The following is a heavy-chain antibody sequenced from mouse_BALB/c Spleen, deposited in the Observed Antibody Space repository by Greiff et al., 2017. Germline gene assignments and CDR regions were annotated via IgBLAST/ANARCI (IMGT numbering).Heavy chain of an antibody. Sequence: EVQGVESGGGLVQPGGSLRLSCATSGFTFTDYYMSWVRQPPGKALEWLGFIRNKANGYTTEYSASVKGRFTISRDNSQSILYLQMNTLRAEDSATYYCARLFITTVVALWYFDVWGAGTTVTVSS. CDR2: IRNKANGYTT. J-gene: IGHJ1*01. CDR1: GFTFTDYY. D-gene: IGHD1-1*01. V-gene: IGHV7-3*02. CDR3: ARLFITTVVALWYFDV.